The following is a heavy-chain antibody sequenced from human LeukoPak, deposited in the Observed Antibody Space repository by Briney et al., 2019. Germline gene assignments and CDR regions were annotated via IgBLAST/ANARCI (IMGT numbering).Heavy chain of an antibody. J-gene: IGHJ4*02. V-gene: IGHV4-61*02. CDR2: IYTSGSTSGST. D-gene: IGHD6-13*01. Sequence: PSETLSLTCTVSGGSISSNNYYWNWIRQPAGKGLEWIGRIYTSGSTSGSTNYNPSLKSRVTISVDTSKNQFSLKLSSVTAADTAVYYCATVPGIAAAAHFDNWGQGTLVTVSS. CDR3: ATVPGIAAAAHFDN. CDR1: GGSISSNNYY.